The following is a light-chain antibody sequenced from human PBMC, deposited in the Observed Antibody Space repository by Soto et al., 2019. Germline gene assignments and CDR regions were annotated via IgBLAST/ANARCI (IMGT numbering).Light chain of an antibody. CDR2: DTS. Sequence: EIVLTQSPATLSVSPGESVTLSCRASQTIYEKLAWYQQKPGQTPRLVIYDTSIRATGTPGSFSGSGSGTEFTLTISSLQSEDLAVYYCQQSHRWPLTFGWGTKLEIK. V-gene: IGKV3-15*01. J-gene: IGKJ4*01. CDR3: QQSHRWPLT. CDR1: QTIYEK.